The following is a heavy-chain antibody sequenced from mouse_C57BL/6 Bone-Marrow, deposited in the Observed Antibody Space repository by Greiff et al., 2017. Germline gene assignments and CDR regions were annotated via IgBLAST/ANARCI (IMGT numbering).Heavy chain of an antibody. CDR1: GFTFSSYG. CDR3: ERSDY. J-gene: IGHJ2*01. Sequence: EVQGVESGGDLVKPGGSLKLSCAASGFTFSSYGMSWVRQTPDKRLEWVATISSGGSYTYYPDSVKGRFTISRDNAKNTLYLQMSSLKSEDTAMYYCERSDYWGQGTTLTVSS. V-gene: IGHV5-6*01. CDR2: ISSGGSYT.